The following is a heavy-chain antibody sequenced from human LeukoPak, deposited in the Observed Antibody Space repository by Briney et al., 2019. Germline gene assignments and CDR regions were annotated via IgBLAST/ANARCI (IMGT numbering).Heavy chain of an antibody. J-gene: IGHJ6*03. CDR3: TRVTAASGYTGWYRDNYYYYMDV. CDR2: ISYEGINK. D-gene: IGHD6-19*01. V-gene: IGHV3-30*01. Sequence: PGGSLRLSCATSGFTLSSYAKHWVRQAPGKGLEWVAVISYEGINKNYADSVKGRFTISRDNSKNTVYLQMNSLRAEDTAVYYCTRVTAASGYTGWYRDNYYYYMDVWGKGTAVTVSS. CDR1: GFTLSSYA.